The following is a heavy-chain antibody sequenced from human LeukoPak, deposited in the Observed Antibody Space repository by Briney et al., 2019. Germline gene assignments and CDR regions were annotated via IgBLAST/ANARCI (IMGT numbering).Heavy chain of an antibody. V-gene: IGHV4-59*12. Sequence: SETLSLTCTVSGGSISSYYWSWIRQPPGKGLEWIGCIYYSGSTNYNPSLMSRVTISVDTSKNQFSLKLSSVTAADTAVYYCARDGPNMRSRLYYWGQGTLVTVSS. CDR2: IYYSGST. CDR1: GGSISSYY. J-gene: IGHJ4*02. D-gene: IGHD3-22*01. CDR3: ARDGPNMRSRLYY.